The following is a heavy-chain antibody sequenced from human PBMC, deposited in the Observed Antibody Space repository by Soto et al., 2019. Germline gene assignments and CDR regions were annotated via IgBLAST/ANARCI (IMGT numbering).Heavy chain of an antibody. CDR3: ARDSAGEGGY. CDR1: GFTFSSYI. CDR2: VSFDGSDK. J-gene: IGHJ4*02. V-gene: IGHV3-30-3*01. D-gene: IGHD3-16*01. Sequence: QVQLEESGGSVVQPGRSLRISCAASGFTFSSYIMHWVRQAPGKGLEWVAAVSFDGSDKYYPESVKGRFTISRDNSKNTLFLQMNSLRAEDTAVYYCARDSAGEGGYWGQGTLVTVSS.